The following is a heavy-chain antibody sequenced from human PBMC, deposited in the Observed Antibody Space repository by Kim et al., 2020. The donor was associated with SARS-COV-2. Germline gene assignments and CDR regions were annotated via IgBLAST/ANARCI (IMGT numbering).Heavy chain of an antibody. Sequence: IGYADTVKGRFTISRDNAKNSLYLQMNSLRAEDTALYYCAKAGDSSGYYYWGQGTLVTVSS. J-gene: IGHJ4*02. D-gene: IGHD3-22*01. CDR2: I. V-gene: IGHV3-9*01. CDR3: AKAGDSSGYYY.